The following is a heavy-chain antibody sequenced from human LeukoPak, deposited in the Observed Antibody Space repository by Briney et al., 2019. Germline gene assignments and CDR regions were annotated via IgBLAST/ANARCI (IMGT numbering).Heavy chain of an antibody. J-gene: IGHJ4*02. D-gene: IGHD5-18*01. Sequence: GKSLRLSCAASGFTFSSSAMHWVRQGPAKGLEWVALISYDGGNQYYADSVRGRFTISRDNSKSTLYLQMNSLRAEDTAIYYCARDETKSGYSYGTSPFDYWGQGTLVTVSS. CDR2: ISYDGGNQ. V-gene: IGHV3-30*04. CDR3: ARDETKSGYSYGTSPFDY. CDR1: GFTFSSSA.